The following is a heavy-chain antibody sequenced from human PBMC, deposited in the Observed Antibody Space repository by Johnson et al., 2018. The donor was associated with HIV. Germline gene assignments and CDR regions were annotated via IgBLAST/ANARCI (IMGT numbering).Heavy chain of an antibody. CDR2: ISWDGGST. V-gene: IGHV3-43*01. D-gene: IGHD5-24*01. CDR3: ARDGPWLQSQRDAFDV. CDR1: GFTFDDYT. J-gene: IGHJ3*01. Sequence: VQLVESGGVVVQPGGSLRLSCAASGFTFDDYTMHWVRQAPGKGLEWVSLISWDGGSTYYTDSVKGRFTITRDNSKNTLFRQMNSLRAEDTAMYYCARDGPWLQSQRDAFDVWGQGTMVIVSS.